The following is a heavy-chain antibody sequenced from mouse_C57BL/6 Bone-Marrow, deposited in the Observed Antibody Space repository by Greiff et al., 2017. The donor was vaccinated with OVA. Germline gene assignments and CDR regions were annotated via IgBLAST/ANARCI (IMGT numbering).Heavy chain of an antibody. D-gene: IGHD1-1*01. CDR3: ARRLTTVGDY. CDR1: GYTFTSYT. J-gene: IGHJ2*01. CDR2: INPSSGYT. V-gene: IGHV1-4*01. Sequence: VKLMESGAELARPGASVKMSCKASGYTFTSYTMHWVKQRPGQGLAWIGYINPSSGYTKYNQKFKDKATLTADKSSSTAYMQLSSLTSEDSAVYYCARRLTTVGDYWGQGTTLTVSS.